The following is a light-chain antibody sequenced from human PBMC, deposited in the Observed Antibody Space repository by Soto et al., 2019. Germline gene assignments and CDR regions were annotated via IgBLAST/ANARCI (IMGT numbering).Light chain of an antibody. V-gene: IGKV3-11*01. CDR1: QSVSSY. CDR2: DAS. J-gene: IGKJ2*01. Sequence: EIVLTQSPATLSLSPGERATLSCRASQSVSSYLAWYQQKPGQAPRLLIYDASNRATGIPARFSGSGSGTDLPLTTRSLEPEDFAVYYCQQRSNWPYTFGQGTKLEIK. CDR3: QQRSNWPYT.